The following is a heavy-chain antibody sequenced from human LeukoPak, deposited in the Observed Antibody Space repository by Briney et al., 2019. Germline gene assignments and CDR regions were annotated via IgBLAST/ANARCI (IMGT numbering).Heavy chain of an antibody. Sequence: SETLSLTCTVSGDSISTYYWSWIRQPPGKGLEWIGNIFYSGSTYYSPSLKSRVTISLDTSRNQFSLKLNSVTAADTAVYYCAKSNGYGLVDIWGQGTMVTVSS. CDR1: GDSISTYY. CDR2: IFYSGST. J-gene: IGHJ3*02. D-gene: IGHD3-10*01. CDR3: AKSNGYGLVDI. V-gene: IGHV4-59*12.